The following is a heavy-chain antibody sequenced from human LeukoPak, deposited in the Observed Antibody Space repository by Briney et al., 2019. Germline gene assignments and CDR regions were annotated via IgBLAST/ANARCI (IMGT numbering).Heavy chain of an antibody. V-gene: IGHV3-23*01. D-gene: IGHD4-23*01. Sequence: GGSLRLSCAASGFTFSSYAVSWVRQAPGKGLEWVSAVSGSGGSTYYADSVKGRFTISRDNSKNTLYLQMNSLRSEDTAVYYCASYGGKHVPGYFDYWGQGTQVTVSS. CDR1: GFTFSSYA. J-gene: IGHJ4*02. CDR3: ASYGGKHVPGYFDY. CDR2: VSGSGGST.